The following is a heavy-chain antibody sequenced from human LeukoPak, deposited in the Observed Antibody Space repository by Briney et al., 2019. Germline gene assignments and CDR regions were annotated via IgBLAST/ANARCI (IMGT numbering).Heavy chain of an antibody. CDR3: ARSVRRDYIAALDY. V-gene: IGHV4-59*01. J-gene: IGHJ4*02. CDR1: GGSFSSYY. D-gene: IGHD6-25*01. CDR2: IYYSGST. Sequence: PSETLSLTCAVSGGSFSSYYWSWIRQPPGKGLEWIWYIYYSGSTNYNPSLKSRVTISVDTSKNQFSLKLSSVTAADTAVYYCARSVRRDYIAALDYWGQGTLVKVSS.